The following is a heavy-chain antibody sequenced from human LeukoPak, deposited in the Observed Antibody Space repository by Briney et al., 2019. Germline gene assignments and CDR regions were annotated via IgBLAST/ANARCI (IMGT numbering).Heavy chain of an antibody. J-gene: IGHJ4*02. Sequence: ASVKVSCKASGYTFTGFYLHWVRQAPGQGLEWMGWIHPNSGGTNSAQKFQGRVTMTRDTSISTAYMELSRLRSDDTAVYYCAKMHYDFWSAYYNWVQGTLVTVSS. V-gene: IGHV1-2*02. CDR2: IHPNSGGT. D-gene: IGHD3-3*01. CDR3: AKMHYDFWSAYYN. CDR1: GYTFTGFY.